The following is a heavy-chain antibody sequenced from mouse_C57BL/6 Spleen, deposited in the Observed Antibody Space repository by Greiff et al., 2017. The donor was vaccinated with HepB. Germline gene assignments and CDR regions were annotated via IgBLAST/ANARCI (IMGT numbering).Heavy chain of an antibody. D-gene: IGHD1-1*01. V-gene: IGHV14-4*01. CDR2: IDPENGDT. CDR1: GFNIKDDY. J-gene: IGHJ2*01. Sequence: EVQVVESGAELVRPGASVKLSCTASGFNIKDDYMHWVKQRPEQGLEWIGWIDPENGDTEYASKFQGKATITADTSSNTAYLQLSSLTSEDSAVYYCTTYGSSYPWGQGTTLTVSS. CDR3: TTYGSSYP.